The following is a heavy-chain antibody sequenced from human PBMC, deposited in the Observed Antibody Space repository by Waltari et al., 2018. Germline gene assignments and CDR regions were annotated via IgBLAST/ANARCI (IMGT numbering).Heavy chain of an antibody. CDR2: INPNSGGT. D-gene: IGHD6-6*01. CDR1: GYTFTGYY. Sequence: QVQLVQSGAEVKKPGASVKVSCKASGYTFTGYYMHWVRQAPGQGLEWMGRINPNSGGTNYAQKFQGRVTMTRDTSISTAYMELGRLRSDDTAVYYCARSSSSSWNYFDYWGQGTLVTVSS. CDR3: ARSSSSSWNYFDY. J-gene: IGHJ4*02. V-gene: IGHV1-2*06.